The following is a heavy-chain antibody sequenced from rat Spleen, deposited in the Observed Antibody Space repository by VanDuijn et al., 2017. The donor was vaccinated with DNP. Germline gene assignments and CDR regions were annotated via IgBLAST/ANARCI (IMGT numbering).Heavy chain of an antibody. CDR2: ITTSGVTT. CDR3: TRVMTTGAMDT. J-gene: IGHJ4*01. Sequence: EVQLVESGGGLVQPGNSLKLSCSVSGLTFSSYHMAWARQAPKKGLEWVATITTSGVTTFYRDSVRGRFTISRDNAQSTLYLQMDSLRSEDTATYYCTRVMTTGAMDTWGQGTSVTVSS. D-gene: IGHD5-1*01. CDR1: GLTFSSYH. V-gene: IGHV5S23*01.